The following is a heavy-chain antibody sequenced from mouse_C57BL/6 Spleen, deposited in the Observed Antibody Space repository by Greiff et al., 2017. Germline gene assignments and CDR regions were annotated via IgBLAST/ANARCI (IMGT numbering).Heavy chain of an antibody. V-gene: IGHV1-80*01. CDR2: IYPGDGDT. CDR1: GYAFSSYW. J-gene: IGHJ2*01. Sequence: LQESGASVKISCKASGYAFSSYWMNWVKQRPGKGLEWIGQIYPGDGDTNYNGKFKGKATLTADKSSSTAYMQLSSLTSEDSAVYFCARRVITTVVVPNYFDYWGQGTTLTVSS. D-gene: IGHD1-1*01. CDR3: ARRVITTVVVPNYFDY.